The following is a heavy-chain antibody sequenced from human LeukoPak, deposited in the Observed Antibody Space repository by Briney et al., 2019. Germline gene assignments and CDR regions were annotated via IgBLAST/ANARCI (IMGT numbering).Heavy chain of an antibody. CDR3: ARDSSYSMDV. V-gene: IGHV3-74*01. CDR1: GFTFSSSW. CDR2: INSDGSST. J-gene: IGHJ6*02. Sequence: GGSLRPSCAASGFTFSSSWMHWVRQAPGKGLVWVSHINSDGSSTSYADSVKGRFTIARDNAKNTVYLQMNSLRAEDTAVYYCARDSSYSMDVWGQGTTVTVSS. D-gene: IGHD6-13*01.